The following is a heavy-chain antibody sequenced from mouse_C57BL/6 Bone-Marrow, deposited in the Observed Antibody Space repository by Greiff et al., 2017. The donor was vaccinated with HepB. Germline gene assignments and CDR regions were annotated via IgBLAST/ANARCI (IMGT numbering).Heavy chain of an antibody. Sequence: EVHLVESGGGLVQPGGSMKLSCAASGFTFSDAWMDWVRQSPEKGLEWVAEIRNKANNHATYYAESVKGRFTISRDDSKSSVYLQMNSLRAEDTGIYYCTRDSSGYEYYAMDYWGQGTSVTVSS. CDR1: GFTFSDAW. D-gene: IGHD3-2*02. CDR3: TRDSSGYEYYAMDY. CDR2: IRNKANNHAT. V-gene: IGHV6-6*01. J-gene: IGHJ4*01.